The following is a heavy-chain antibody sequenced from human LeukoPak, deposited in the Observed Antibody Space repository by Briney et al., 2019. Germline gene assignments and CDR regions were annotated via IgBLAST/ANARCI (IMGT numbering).Heavy chain of an antibody. J-gene: IGHJ4*02. V-gene: IGHV3-53*01. D-gene: IGHD5-24*01. CDR2: IYSGGST. CDR3: ARALLVRNGYNYSPNYFDY. CDR1: GFTVSNNY. Sequence: GGSLRLSCVASGFTVSNNYMTWVRQAPGKGLEWVSIIYSGGSTYYSDSVKGRFTISRDNSKNTLYLQMNSLRAEDTAVYYCARALLVRNGYNYSPNYFDYWGQGTLVTVSS.